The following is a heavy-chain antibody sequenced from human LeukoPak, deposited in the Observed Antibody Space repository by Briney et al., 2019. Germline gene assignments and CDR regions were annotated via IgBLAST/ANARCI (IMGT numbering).Heavy chain of an antibody. V-gene: IGHV1-69*01. CDR3: ARDQEAYCSSTSCYRAYAFDI. J-gene: IGHJ3*02. Sequence: GSSVKVSCKASGGTFSSYAISWVRQAPGQGLEWMGGIIPIFGTANYAQKFQGRVTITADESTSTAYMELSSLRSEDTAVYYCARDQEAYCSSTSCYRAYAFDIWSQGTMVTVSS. CDR1: GGTFSSYA. CDR2: IIPIFGTA. D-gene: IGHD2-2*01.